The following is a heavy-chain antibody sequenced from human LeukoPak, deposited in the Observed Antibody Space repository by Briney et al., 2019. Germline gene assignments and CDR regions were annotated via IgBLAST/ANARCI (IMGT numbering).Heavy chain of an antibody. CDR1: GFTFRSYE. J-gene: IGHJ6*03. D-gene: IGHD4-17*01. CDR2: IN. Sequence: GGSLRLSCAASGFTFRSYEINWVRQPPGKGLEWFSHINADSGKGRFTISRDNAKNSLYLQMNSLRVEDTAVYYCAREAPTELGTVYMDVWGKGSPVTLCS. V-gene: IGHV3-48*03. CDR3: AREAPTELGTVYMDV.